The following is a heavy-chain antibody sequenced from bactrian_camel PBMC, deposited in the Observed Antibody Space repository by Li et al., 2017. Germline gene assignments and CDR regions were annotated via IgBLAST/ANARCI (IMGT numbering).Heavy chain of an antibody. CDR2: IDSDGST. V-gene: IGHV3S60*01. Sequence: QVQLVESGGGSVQAGETLRLSCSASGFTFDDSDMNWYRETPGNECDLVSTIDSDGSTYYVDSVKGRFTISQDNTRKQAHLQMNSLKLEDTGEYYCAAGRDLSRVGFHPRGCGRVDRNFRYWARGTQVTVS. D-gene: IGHD5*01. CDR3: AAGRDLSRVGFHPRGCGRVDRNFRY. J-gene: IGHJ6*01. CDR1: GFTFDDSD.